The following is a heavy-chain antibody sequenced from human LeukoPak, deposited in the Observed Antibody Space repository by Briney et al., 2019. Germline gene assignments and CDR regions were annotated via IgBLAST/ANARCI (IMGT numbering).Heavy chain of an antibody. CDR1: GYSISSGYY. CDR2: IYHSGST. V-gene: IGHV4-38-2*02. Sequence: SETLSLTCTVSGYSISSGYYWGWIRQPPGKGLEWIGSIYHSGSTYYNPSLKSRVTISVDTSKNQFSLKLSSVTAADTAVYYCATFSGSPELGAFDIWGQGTMVTVSS. D-gene: IGHD1-26*01. J-gene: IGHJ3*02. CDR3: ATFSGSPELGAFDI.